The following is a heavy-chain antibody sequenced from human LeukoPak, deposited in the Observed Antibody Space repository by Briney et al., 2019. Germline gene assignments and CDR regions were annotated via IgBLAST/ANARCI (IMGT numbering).Heavy chain of an antibody. D-gene: IGHD2-2*03. V-gene: IGHV3-30-3*01. J-gene: IGHJ5*02. CDR1: GFTFSSYA. CDR3: ARDGYCGSASCFKANWFDP. Sequence: PGRSLRLSCAASGFTFSSYAMHWVRQAPGKGLEWVAVISYDGSNTYYADSVKGRFTISRDNSKNTLYLHMNSLRTEDMAVYYCARDGYCGSASCFKANWFDPWGQGTLVTVSS. CDR2: ISYDGSNT.